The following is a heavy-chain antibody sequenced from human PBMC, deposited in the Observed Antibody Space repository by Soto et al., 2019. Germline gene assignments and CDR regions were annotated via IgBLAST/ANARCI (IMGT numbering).Heavy chain of an antibody. Sequence: ASVKVSCKASGYTFTGYYMHWVRQAPGQGLEWMGWINPNSGGTNYAQKFQGWVTTTRDTSISTAYMELSRLRSDDTAVYYCARCSSSWTDAFDTWGQGTMVTVSS. D-gene: IGHD6-13*01. CDR2: INPNSGGT. CDR3: ARCSSSWTDAFDT. V-gene: IGHV1-2*04. J-gene: IGHJ3*02. CDR1: GYTFTGYY.